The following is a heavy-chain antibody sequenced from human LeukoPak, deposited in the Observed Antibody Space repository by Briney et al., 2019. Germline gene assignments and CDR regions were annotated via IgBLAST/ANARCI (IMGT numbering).Heavy chain of an antibody. J-gene: IGHJ6*03. V-gene: IGHV4-59*13. CDR1: GGSISSYY. D-gene: IGHD4-17*01. CDR2: IYYSGST. Sequence: PSETLSLTCTVSGGSISSYYWSWIRQAPGKGLEWIGYIYYSGSTNYNPSLKSRVTISVDTSKNQFSLKLSSVTAAGTAVYYCARVVLDGDPSYYYYMDVWGKGTTVTVSS. CDR3: ARVVLDGDPSYYYYMDV.